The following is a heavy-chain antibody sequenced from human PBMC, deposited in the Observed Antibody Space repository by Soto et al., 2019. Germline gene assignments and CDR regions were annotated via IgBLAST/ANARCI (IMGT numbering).Heavy chain of an antibody. CDR1: GFTFRSYG. D-gene: IGHD3-10*01. CDR2: IWFDGSKK. Sequence: GGSLRLSCAASGFTFRSYGIHWVRQAPGKGLEWVALIWFDGSKKYYVDSVKGRFAVSRDNSKNTLYLQMNSLRSEDTAVYYCARALPGGNGMDVWGQGTTVTVSS. J-gene: IGHJ6*02. CDR3: ARALPGGNGMDV. V-gene: IGHV3-30*02.